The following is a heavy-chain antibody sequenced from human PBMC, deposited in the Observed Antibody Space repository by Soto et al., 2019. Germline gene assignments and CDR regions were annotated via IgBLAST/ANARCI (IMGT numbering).Heavy chain of an antibody. CDR1: GYSFTSYW. D-gene: IGHD6-13*01. CDR3: ARVHSSSYHYFDY. V-gene: IGHV1-3*01. J-gene: IGHJ4*02. Sequence: PGESLKISCKGSGYSFTSYWIGWVRQAPGQRLEWMGWINAGNGNTKYSQRFQGRVTITRDTSASTAYMELSSLRADDTAVYYCARVHSSSYHYFDYWGQGTLVTVSS. CDR2: INAGNGNT.